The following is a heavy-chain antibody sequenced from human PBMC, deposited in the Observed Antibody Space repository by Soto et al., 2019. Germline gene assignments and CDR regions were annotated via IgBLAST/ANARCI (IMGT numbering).Heavy chain of an antibody. CDR2: INPNNGDT. CDR3: ARGDEILTGYYGMDV. V-gene: IGHV1-2*02. D-gene: IGHD3-9*01. J-gene: IGHJ6*02. Sequence: AAVKVSCKTSGYTFTKYYMHWVRQAPGQGLEWMGRINPNNGDTKYAQNFQGRVTMTRGTSINTAYMEVSRLRSDDTAVYSCARGDEILTGYYGMDVWGQGTTVTVSS. CDR1: GYTFTKYY.